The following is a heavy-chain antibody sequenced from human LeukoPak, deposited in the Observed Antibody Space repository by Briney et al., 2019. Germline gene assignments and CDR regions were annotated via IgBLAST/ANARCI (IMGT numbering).Heavy chain of an antibody. D-gene: IGHD4-17*01. CDR1: RFTFSTYS. Sequence: PGGSLRLSCAASRFTFSTYSMNWVRQAPGKGLEWVSHISSSSSTMYYADSVKGRFTISRDNAKNSLYLQMNSLRDEDTAVYYCARERTYGGNFDYWGQGTLVTVSS. CDR3: ARERTYGGNFDY. V-gene: IGHV3-48*02. CDR2: ISSSSSTM. J-gene: IGHJ4*02.